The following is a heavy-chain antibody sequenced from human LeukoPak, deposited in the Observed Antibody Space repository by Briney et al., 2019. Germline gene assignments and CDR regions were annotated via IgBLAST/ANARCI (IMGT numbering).Heavy chain of an antibody. D-gene: IGHD1-26*01. Sequence: GGSLRLSCAASGFTFDDYAMHWVRQAPGKGLEWVSGISWNSGSIGYADSVKGRLTISRDKAKKTLYLQMNSLSTEDTALYYCVKDIGGFMYSRSYLSWGQGTLVIVSS. V-gene: IGHV3-9*01. CDR2: ISWNSGSI. CDR3: VKDIGGFMYSRSYLS. J-gene: IGHJ5*02. CDR1: GFTFDDYA.